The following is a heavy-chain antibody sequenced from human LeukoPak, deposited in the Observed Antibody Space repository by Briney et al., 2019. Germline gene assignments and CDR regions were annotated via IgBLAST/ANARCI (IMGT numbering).Heavy chain of an antibody. CDR3: AKDFNGY. CDR2: ISYDGSNK. J-gene: IGHJ4*02. Sequence: GGSLRLSCAASGFTFSSYAMHWVRQAPGKGLEWVAVISYDGSNKYYADSVKGRFTISRDNSKNTLYLQMNSLRAEDTAVYYCAKDFNGYWGQGTLVTVSS. V-gene: IGHV3-30-3*01. CDR1: GFTFSSYA.